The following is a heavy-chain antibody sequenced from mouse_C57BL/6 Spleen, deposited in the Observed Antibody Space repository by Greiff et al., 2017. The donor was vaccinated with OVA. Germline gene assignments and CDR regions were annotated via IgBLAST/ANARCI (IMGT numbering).Heavy chain of an antibody. Sequence: DVQLVESGPGLVKPSQSLSLTCSVTGYSITSGYYWNWIRQFPGNKLEWMGYISYDGSNNYNPSLKNRISITRDTSKNQFFLKLNSVTTEDTATYYCARCYGNYWYFDVWGTGTTVTVSS. CDR3: ARCYGNYWYFDV. V-gene: IGHV3-6*01. J-gene: IGHJ1*03. CDR2: ISYDGSN. D-gene: IGHD2-1*01. CDR1: GYSITSGYY.